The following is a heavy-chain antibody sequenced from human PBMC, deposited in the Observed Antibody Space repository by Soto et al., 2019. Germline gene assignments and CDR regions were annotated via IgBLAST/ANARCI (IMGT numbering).Heavy chain of an antibody. CDR1: GYSISSGNY. Sequence: ILSLTCAVSGYSISSGNYWAWIRQPPGRGLEWIGSLYHIGSTHYNTSLKSRVTISVDTSKNHFSLELSSVTAADTAIYYCRSSTSCYDESCVDVWGQGTMVTVSS. V-gene: IGHV4-38-2*01. J-gene: IGHJ6*02. CDR3: RSSTSCYDESCVDV. CDR2: LYHIGST. D-gene: IGHD2-2*01.